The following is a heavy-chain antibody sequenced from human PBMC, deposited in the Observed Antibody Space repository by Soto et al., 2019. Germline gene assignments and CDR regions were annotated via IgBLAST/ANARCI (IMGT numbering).Heavy chain of an antibody. Sequence: GASVKVSCKASGYTFTGYYMHWVRQAPGQGLEWMGWINPNSGGTNYAQKFQGWVTMTRDTSISTAYMELSRLRSDDTAVYYCARDPLSGYDPYYFDYWGQGALVTVSS. J-gene: IGHJ4*02. CDR3: ARDPLSGYDPYYFDY. V-gene: IGHV1-2*04. CDR2: INPNSGGT. D-gene: IGHD5-12*01. CDR1: GYTFTGYY.